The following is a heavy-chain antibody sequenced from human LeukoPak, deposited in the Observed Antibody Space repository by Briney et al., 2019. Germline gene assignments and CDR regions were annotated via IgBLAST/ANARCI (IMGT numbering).Heavy chain of an antibody. CDR3: ARNLPGEAAAGTEDYYYYYMDV. V-gene: IGHV1-2*06. CDR1: GYTFTGYY. Sequence: ASVKVSCKASGYTFTGYYMHWVRQAPGQGLEWMGRINPNSGGTNYAQKFQGRVTMTRDTSISTAYMELSRLRSDDTAVYYCARNLPGEAAAGTEDYYYYYMDVWGKGTTVTVSS. CDR2: INPNSGGT. J-gene: IGHJ6*03. D-gene: IGHD6-13*01.